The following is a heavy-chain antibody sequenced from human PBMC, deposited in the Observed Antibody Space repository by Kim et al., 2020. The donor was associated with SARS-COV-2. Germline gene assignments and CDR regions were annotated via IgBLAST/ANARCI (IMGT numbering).Heavy chain of an antibody. V-gene: IGHV3-30*02. CDR3: AKDGVPAAPKRGRYYYYMDV. J-gene: IGHJ6*03. D-gene: IGHD2-2*01. Sequence: RFTISRDNSKNTLYLQMNSRRAEDTAVYYCAKDGVPAAPKRGRYYYYMDVWGKGTTVTVSS.